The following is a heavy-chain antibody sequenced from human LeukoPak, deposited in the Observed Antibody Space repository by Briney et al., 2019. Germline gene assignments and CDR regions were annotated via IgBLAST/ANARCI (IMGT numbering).Heavy chain of an antibody. CDR1: GGSISSSGYY. V-gene: IGHV4-39*07. Sequence: SETLSLTCSVSGGSISSSGYYWGWIRQPPGKDLEWIGSIYYSGNTFYIPSLKSRLTISLDTSKNQFSLKLSSVTAADTAVYYCARDKGHFDVDYWGQGTLVTISS. J-gene: IGHJ4*02. CDR2: IYYSGNT. D-gene: IGHD3-9*01. CDR3: ARDKGHFDVDY.